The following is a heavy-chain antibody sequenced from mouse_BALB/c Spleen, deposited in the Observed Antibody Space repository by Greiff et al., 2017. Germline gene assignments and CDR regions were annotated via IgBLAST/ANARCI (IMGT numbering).Heavy chain of an antibody. CDR2: IYPGSGST. Sequence: LVESGPELVKPGASVKMSCKASGYTFTDYVISWVKQRTGQGLEWIGEIYPGSGSTYYNEKFKGKATLTVDKSSSTAYMQLSSPTSEDSAVYYCARGDRYGYAMDYWGQGTSVTVSS. V-gene: IGHV1-77*01. CDR1: GYTFTDYV. J-gene: IGHJ4*01. D-gene: IGHD2-14*01. CDR3: ARGDRYGYAMDY.